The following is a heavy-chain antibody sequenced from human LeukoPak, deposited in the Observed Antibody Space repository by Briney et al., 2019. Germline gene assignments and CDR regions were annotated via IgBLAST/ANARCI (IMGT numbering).Heavy chain of an antibody. CDR3: AKDAYSGIIPSAYFDY. V-gene: IGHV3-23*01. CDR1: GFTLTNYG. J-gene: IGHJ4*02. CDR2: ISGSSGTT. D-gene: IGHD1-26*01. Sequence: PGGSLRLSCAASGFTLTNYGMSWVRQAPGKGLEWVSAISGSSGTTYYADSVEGPFIISRDNSKNTLYLQMNSLGAEDTAVYYCAKDAYSGIIPSAYFDYWGQGTLVTVSS.